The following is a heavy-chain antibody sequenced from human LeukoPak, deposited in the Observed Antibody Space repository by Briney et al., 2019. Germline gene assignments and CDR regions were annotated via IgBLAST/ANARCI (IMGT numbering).Heavy chain of an antibody. V-gene: IGHV3-23*01. Sequence: GGSLRLSCAASGYTFSSHAMSWVRQAPGKGLEWVSGISRSGGSTHYTDSVKGRFTISRDNSKSTLYLQMNGLRAEDTAVYYCALCAYSCSRFDYWGQGTPVTVSS. D-gene: IGHD6-6*01. CDR1: GYTFSSHA. CDR3: ALCAYSCSRFDY. CDR2: ISRSGGST. J-gene: IGHJ4*02.